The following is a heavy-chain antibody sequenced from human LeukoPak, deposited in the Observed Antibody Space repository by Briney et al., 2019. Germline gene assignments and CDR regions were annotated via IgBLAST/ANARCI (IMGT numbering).Heavy chain of an antibody. CDR3: ARSGDYGGTHDAFDI. CDR1: GGTFSSYT. J-gene: IGHJ3*02. CDR2: IIPILGIA. Sequence: SVKVSCKASGGTFSSYTISWVRQAPGQGLEWMGRIIPILGIANYAQKFQGRVTITADKSTSTAYMELSSLRSEDTAVYYCARSGDYGGTHDAFDIWGQGTMVTVSS. D-gene: IGHD4-23*01. V-gene: IGHV1-69*02.